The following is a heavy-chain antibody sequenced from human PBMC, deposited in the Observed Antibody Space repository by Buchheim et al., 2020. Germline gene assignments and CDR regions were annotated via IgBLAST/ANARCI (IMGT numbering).Heavy chain of an antibody. CDR3: AKDLRTMVRGVHYYYGMDV. J-gene: IGHJ6*02. CDR1: GFTFSSYG. V-gene: IGHV3-30*18. CDR2: ISYDGSNK. Sequence: QVQLVESGGGVVQPGRSLRLSCAASGFTFSSYGMHWVRQAPGKGLEWVAVISYDGSNKYYADSVKGRFTISRDNSKNTLYLQMNSLRAEDTAVYYCAKDLRTMVRGVHYYYGMDVWGQGTT. D-gene: IGHD3-10*01.